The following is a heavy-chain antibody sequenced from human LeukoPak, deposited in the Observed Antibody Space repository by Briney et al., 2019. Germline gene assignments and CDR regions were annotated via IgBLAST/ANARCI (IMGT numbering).Heavy chain of an antibody. Sequence: SETLSLTCSVSGYSVSSGFYWGWIRQPPGKGLEWIGTIFHSGSTYYNPSLKSRVTISVDTSKNQFSLKLSSVTAADTAVYYCARANYYDSSGYSRGAFDVWAQGTMTVSS. D-gene: IGHD3-22*01. CDR1: GYSVSSGFY. J-gene: IGHJ3*01. V-gene: IGHV4-38-2*02. CDR3: ARANYYDSSGYSRGAFDV. CDR2: IFHSGST.